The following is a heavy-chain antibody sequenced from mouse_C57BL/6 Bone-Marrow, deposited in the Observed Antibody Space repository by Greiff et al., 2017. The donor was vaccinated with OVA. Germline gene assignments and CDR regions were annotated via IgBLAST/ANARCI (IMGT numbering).Heavy chain of an antibody. V-gene: IGHV1-81*01. J-gene: IGHJ1*03. CDR2: IYPRSGNT. D-gene: IGHD2-2*01. CDR1: GYTFTSYG. Sequence: VQLQQSGAELARPGASVKLSCKASGYTFTSYGISWVKQRTGQGLEWIGEIYPRSGNTYYNEKFKGKATLTADKSSSTAYMELRSLPSEDSAVYFWARVFGYTGYFDVWGTGTTVTVSS. CDR3: ARVFGYTGYFDV.